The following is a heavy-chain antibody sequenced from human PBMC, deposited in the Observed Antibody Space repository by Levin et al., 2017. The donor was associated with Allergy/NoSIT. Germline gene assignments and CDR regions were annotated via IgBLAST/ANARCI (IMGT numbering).Heavy chain of an antibody. Sequence: KISCKASGGTFSSYAISWVRQAPGQGLEWMGGIIPIFGTANYAQKFQGRVTITADESTSTAYMELSSLRSEDTAVYYCAREGIDTAMDLGDYFDYWGQGTLVTVSS. D-gene: IGHD5-18*01. CDR2: IIPIFGTA. V-gene: IGHV1-69*01. CDR3: AREGIDTAMDLGDYFDY. J-gene: IGHJ4*02. CDR1: GGTFSSYA.